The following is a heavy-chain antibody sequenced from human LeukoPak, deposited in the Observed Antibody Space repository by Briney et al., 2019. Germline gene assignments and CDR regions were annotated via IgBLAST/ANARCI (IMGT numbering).Heavy chain of an antibody. CDR3: AKIQQQLDRPYGAFDI. D-gene: IGHD6-13*01. V-gene: IGHV3-23*01. J-gene: IGHJ3*02. CDR1: GFTFNTYA. Sequence: PGESLRLSCAASGFTFNTYAMSWVRQAPGKGLEWVSAISSSGGSTFHADSVKGRFTISRDNSKNTLYLQMNSLRAEDTAVYYCAKIQQQLDRPYGAFDIWGQGTMVTVSS. CDR2: ISSSGGST.